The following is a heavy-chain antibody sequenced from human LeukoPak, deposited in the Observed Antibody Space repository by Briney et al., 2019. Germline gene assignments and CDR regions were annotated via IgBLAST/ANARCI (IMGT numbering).Heavy chain of an antibody. J-gene: IGHJ4*02. V-gene: IGHV1-69*04. D-gene: IGHD3-9*01. CDR1: GYTFTSYG. CDR3: ASPEGRYFDWLLWAY. CDR2: IIPLLDIV. Sequence: GASVKVSCKASGYTFTSYGISWVRQAPGQGLEWMGRIIPLLDIVNYAQNFQGRVTITADKSTSTAYMELSSLRSDDTAVYYCASPEGRYFDWLLWAYWGQGTLVTVSS.